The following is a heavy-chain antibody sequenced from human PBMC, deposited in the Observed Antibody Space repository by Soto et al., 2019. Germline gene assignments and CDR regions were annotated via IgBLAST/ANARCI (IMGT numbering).Heavy chain of an antibody. Sequence: ESGGGVVQPGNSLRLSCAASGFTFKNHGIHWVRQSPGKGLEWVALVSYLGSETYYSDSVKGRFSVSRDNSKNRVYLQMNSLRPEDTALYYCAKDRLLRTYYFDFWGQGTRVAVSS. D-gene: IGHD2-15*01. V-gene: IGHV3-30*18. CDR2: VSYLGSET. CDR1: GFTFKNHG. J-gene: IGHJ4*02. CDR3: AKDRLLRTYYFDF.